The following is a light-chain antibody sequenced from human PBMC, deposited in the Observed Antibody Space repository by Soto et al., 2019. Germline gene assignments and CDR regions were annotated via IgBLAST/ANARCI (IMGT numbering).Light chain of an antibody. V-gene: IGKV1-5*01. Sequence: DIQMTQSPSRLSASVGDRVTITCRASQSIGYWLAWYQQKPGKAPKLXIYAASTLETGVPSRFSGSGFGAELTITIASLQPDDAETYDCQQYNSFSKTFGRGTKVDIK. CDR3: QQYNSFSKT. J-gene: IGKJ1*01. CDR1: QSIGYW. CDR2: AAS.